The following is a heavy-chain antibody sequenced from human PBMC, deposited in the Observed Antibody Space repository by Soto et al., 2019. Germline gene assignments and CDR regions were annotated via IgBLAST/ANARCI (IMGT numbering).Heavy chain of an antibody. D-gene: IGHD3-10*01. CDR1: GGSISSSSYS. V-gene: IGHV4-39*01. CDR3: ARLQFRYYYGSGIIDY. Sequence: QLQLQESGPGLVKPSETLSLTCTVSGGSISSSSYSWGWIRQPPGKGLEWIGSIYYSGSTYYNPSLKSRVTISVDTSNNQFSLKLSSVTAADTAVYYCARLQFRYYYGSGIIDYWGQGPLVTVSS. J-gene: IGHJ4*02. CDR2: IYYSGST.